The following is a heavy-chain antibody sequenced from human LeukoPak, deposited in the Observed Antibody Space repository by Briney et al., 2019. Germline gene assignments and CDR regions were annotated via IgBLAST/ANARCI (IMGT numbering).Heavy chain of an antibody. D-gene: IGHD6-6*01. Sequence: ASVKVSCKASGYTFTGYYMHWVRQAPGQGLEWMGWINPNGGGTNYAQKFQGWVTMTRDTSISTAYMELSRLRSDDTAVYYCAREDSSSNRDYFDYWGQGTLVTVSS. J-gene: IGHJ4*02. CDR2: INPNGGGT. CDR1: GYTFTGYY. CDR3: AREDSSSNRDYFDY. V-gene: IGHV1-2*04.